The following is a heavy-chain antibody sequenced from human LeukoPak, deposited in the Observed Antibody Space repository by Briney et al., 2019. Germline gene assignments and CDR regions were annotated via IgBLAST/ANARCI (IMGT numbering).Heavy chain of an antibody. CDR1: GFTFSSYS. V-gene: IGHV3-48*04. D-gene: IGHD6-13*01. CDR2: ISSSRSII. Sequence: GGSLRLSCAASGFTFSSYSMNWVRQAPGKGLEWVSYISSSRSIIYYADSVKGRFTISRDNAKNSLYLQINSLRAEDTAVYYCARGSAAAGTSHFDYWGQGTLVAVSS. CDR3: ARGSAAAGTSHFDY. J-gene: IGHJ4*02.